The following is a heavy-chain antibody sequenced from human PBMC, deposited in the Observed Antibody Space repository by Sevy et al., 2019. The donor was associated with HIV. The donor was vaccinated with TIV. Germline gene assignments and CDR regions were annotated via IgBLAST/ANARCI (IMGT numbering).Heavy chain of an antibody. J-gene: IGHJ4*02. Sequence: SEILSLTCTVSGGSVSSGSYYWSWIRQPPGKGLEWIGYIYYSGSTNYNPSLKSRVTISVDTSKNQFSLKLSSVTAADTAVYYCARTYYYDSSGYYYLAYWGQGTLVTVSS. CDR2: IYYSGST. V-gene: IGHV4-61*01. D-gene: IGHD3-22*01. CDR3: ARTYYYDSSGYYYLAY. CDR1: GGSVSSGSYY.